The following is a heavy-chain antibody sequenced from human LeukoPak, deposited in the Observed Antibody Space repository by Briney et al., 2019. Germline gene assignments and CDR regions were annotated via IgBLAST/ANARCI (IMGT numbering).Heavy chain of an antibody. D-gene: IGHD6-6*01. CDR2: IRYDGSNK. V-gene: IGHV3-30*02. J-gene: IGHJ4*02. Sequence: GGSLRLSCAASGFTFSSYGMHWVRQAPGKGLEWVAFIRYDGSNKYYADSVKGRFTISRDNSKNTLYLQMNSLRAEDTAVYYCVKDPGSSSSLGGFDYWGQGTLVTVSS. CDR1: GFTFSSYG. CDR3: VKDPGSSSSLGGFDY.